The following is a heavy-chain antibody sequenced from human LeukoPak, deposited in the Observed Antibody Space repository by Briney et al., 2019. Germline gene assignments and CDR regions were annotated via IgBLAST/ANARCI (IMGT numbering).Heavy chain of an antibody. CDR1: GYSLTSYW. CDR2: IYPGDSDT. V-gene: IGHV5-51*01. J-gene: IGHJ5*02. D-gene: IGHD4-17*01. Sequence: GESLKISCKGSGYSLTSYWIAWVRQNPGKGLEWMGIIYPGDSDTRYSPSFQGQVTISADTSITTAYLQWSSLTASDTAMYYCTAGFTVATTAAWGQGTLVTVSS. CDR3: TAGFTVATTAA.